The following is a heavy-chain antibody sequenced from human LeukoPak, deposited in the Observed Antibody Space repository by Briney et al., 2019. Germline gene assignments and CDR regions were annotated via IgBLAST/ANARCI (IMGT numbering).Heavy chain of an antibody. CDR2: IYYSGST. CDR1: GGSISSYY. D-gene: IGHD6-19*01. J-gene: IGHJ5*02. CDR3: ARLVAGWFDP. Sequence: PSETLSLTCTVSGGSISSYYWSWIRQPPGKGLEWIGYIYYSGSTNYNPSLKSRVTISVDTSKNQLSLKLSSVTAADTAVYYCARLVAGWFDPWGQGTLVTVSS. V-gene: IGHV4-59*08.